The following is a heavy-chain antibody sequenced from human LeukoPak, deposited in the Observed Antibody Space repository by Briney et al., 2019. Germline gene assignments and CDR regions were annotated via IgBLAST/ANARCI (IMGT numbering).Heavy chain of an antibody. CDR1: GGSISSSNYY. V-gene: IGHV4-30-4*01. D-gene: IGHD3-10*01. CDR2: IYYSGST. J-gene: IGHJ4*02. CDR3: VAEEYGTGSYYKSAF. Sequence: SETLSLTCTVSGGSISSSNYYWRWVRQPPAKGLEWIGYIYYSGSTYYNPSLKSRVIISVDTSKNQFSLKLTSVTAADTAVYYCVAEEYGTGSYYKSAFWGKGALVTVSS.